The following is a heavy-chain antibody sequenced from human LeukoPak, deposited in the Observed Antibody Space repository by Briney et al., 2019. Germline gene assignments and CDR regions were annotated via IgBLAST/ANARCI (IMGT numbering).Heavy chain of an antibody. CDR2: VSSSGSS. D-gene: IGHD6-13*01. J-gene: IGHJ3*02. Sequence: PSDTLSLTCTVSGGSISNYYWAWIRQPVGRELEWIGRVSSSGSSNYNPSLESRVTISVDASKKQFSLKLSSVTAADTAVYYCAGWVAAAGMQAFDIWGQGTMVTVSS. V-gene: IGHV4-4*07. CDR1: GGSISNYY. CDR3: AGWVAAAGMQAFDI.